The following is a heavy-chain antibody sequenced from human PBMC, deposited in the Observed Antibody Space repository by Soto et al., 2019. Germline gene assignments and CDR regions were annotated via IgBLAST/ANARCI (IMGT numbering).Heavy chain of an antibody. V-gene: IGHV3-21*01. CDR1: GFTFSRYT. J-gene: IGHJ4*02. CDR3: ARGVLSDSGTCY. CDR2: ISSGSSYI. Sequence: EVQLVESGGGLVKTGGSLRLSCAASGFTFSRYTLNWVRQAPGTGREWVSSISSGSSYIYYADSMKGRCTISRDNAKNSLYHQMSSLRAEDTAVYYCARGVLSDSGTCYWGRGTLVTVSS. D-gene: IGHD2-15*01.